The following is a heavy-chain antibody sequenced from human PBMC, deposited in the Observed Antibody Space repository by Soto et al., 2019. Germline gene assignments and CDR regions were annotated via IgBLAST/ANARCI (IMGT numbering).Heavy chain of an antibody. D-gene: IGHD3-10*01. CDR3: ATRPNYYGSGSLDP. Sequence: SETLSLTCTVSGGSISSSSYYWGWIRQPPGKGLEWIGSIYYSGSTYYNPSLKSRVTISVDTSKNQFSLKLSSVTAADTAVYYCATRPNYYGSGSLDPWGQGTLVTVSS. CDR1: GGSISSSSYY. J-gene: IGHJ5*02. V-gene: IGHV4-39*01. CDR2: IYYSGST.